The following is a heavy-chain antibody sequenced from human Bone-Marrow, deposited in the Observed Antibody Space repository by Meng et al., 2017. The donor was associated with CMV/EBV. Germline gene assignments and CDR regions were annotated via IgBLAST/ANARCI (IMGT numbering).Heavy chain of an antibody. CDR2: ICTGDTT. CDR1: GCSVGISH. D-gene: IGHD2-15*01. CDR3: VVGHDSRKVAY. J-gene: IGHJ4*02. V-gene: IGHV3-53*01. Sequence: GESLKISCKVSGCSVGISHMNWVRQAPGKGLEWVSVICTGDTTHYADSVKGRFIISRDNSMNTLYLQMDCLRAEDTAVYYCVVGHDSRKVAYWGQGTLVTVSS.